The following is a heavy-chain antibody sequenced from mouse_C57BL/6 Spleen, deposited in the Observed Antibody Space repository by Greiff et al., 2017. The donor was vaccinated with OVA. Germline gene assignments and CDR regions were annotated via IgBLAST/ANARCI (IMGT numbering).Heavy chain of an antibody. V-gene: IGHV5-17*01. CDR1: GFTFSDYG. D-gene: IGHD3-2*02. CDR2: ISSGSSTI. Sequence: EVMLVESGGGLVKPGGSLKLSCAASGFTFSDYGMHWVRQAPETGLEWVAYISSGSSTIYYADTVKGRFTISRDHAKHTLFLQMTRLRAEDTAMDYGARAQTAQAHCDYWGQGTTLTVSS. J-gene: IGHJ2*01. CDR3: ARAQTAQAHCDY.